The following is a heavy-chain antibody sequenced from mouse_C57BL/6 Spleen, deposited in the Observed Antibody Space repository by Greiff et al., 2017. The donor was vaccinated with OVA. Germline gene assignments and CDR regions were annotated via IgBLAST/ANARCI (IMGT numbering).Heavy chain of an antibody. CDR3: ARAPYYSNYGDYFDY. J-gene: IGHJ2*01. V-gene: IGHV1-26*01. CDR2: INPNNGGT. D-gene: IGHD2-5*01. CDR1: GYTFTDYY. Sequence: VQLQQSGPELVKPGASVKISCKASGYTFTDYYMNWVKQSHGKSLEWIGDINPNNGGTSYNQKFKGKATLTVDKSSSTAYMELRSLTSEDSAVYYCARAPYYSNYGDYFDYWGQGTTLTVSS.